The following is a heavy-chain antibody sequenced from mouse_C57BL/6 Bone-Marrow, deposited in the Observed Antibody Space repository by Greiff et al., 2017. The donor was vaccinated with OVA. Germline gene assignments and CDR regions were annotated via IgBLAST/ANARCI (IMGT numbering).Heavy chain of an antibody. D-gene: IGHD1-1*01. CDR3: ARSYGSPNWYFDV. Sequence: QVQLQPGAELVMPGASVKLSCKASGYTFTSYWMHWVKQRPGQGLEWIGEIDPSDSYTNYNQKFKGKSTLTVDKSSSTAYMQLSSLTSEDSAVYYCARSYGSPNWYFDVWGTGTTVTVSS. CDR1: GYTFTSYW. CDR2: IDPSDSYT. J-gene: IGHJ1*03. V-gene: IGHV1-69*01.